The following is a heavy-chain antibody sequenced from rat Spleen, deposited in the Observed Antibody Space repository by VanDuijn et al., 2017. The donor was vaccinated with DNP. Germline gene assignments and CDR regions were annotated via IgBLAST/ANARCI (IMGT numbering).Heavy chain of an antibody. Sequence: VQLVESGGGLVQPGRSLKLSCAASGFTFSDYAMAWVRQAPKKGLEWVATVNYDGTRTYYRDSVKGRFTISRDNARSILYLQMNSLRSEDTATYYCARGGLYYFDYWGQGVMVTVSS. CDR3: ARGGLYYFDY. CDR2: VNYDGTRT. CDR1: GFTFSDYA. V-gene: IGHV5-7*01. J-gene: IGHJ2*01.